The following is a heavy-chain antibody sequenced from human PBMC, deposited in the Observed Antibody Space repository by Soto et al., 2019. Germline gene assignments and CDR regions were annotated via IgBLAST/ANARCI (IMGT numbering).Heavy chain of an antibody. CDR3: ARVPVLWELPTYFDY. CDR1: GFTFSSYE. CDR2: ISSSGSTI. D-gene: IGHD1-26*01. J-gene: IGHJ4*02. Sequence: GGSLRLSCAASGFTFSSYEMNWVRQAPGKGLEWVSYISSSGSTIYYAKSVKGRFTISRDNAKNSMYLQKNSLRAEDTAVYYCARVPVLWELPTYFDYWGQGTLVTVSS. V-gene: IGHV3-48*03.